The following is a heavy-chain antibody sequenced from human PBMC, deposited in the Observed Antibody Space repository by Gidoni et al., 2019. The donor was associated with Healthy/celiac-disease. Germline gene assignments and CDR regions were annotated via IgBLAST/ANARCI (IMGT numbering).Heavy chain of an antibody. CDR1: GFTFRSYS. V-gene: IGHV3-21*01. D-gene: IGHD3-16*01. J-gene: IGHJ2*01. CDR2: ISSSSSDI. CDR3: ARVQFSLGEEYFDL. Sequence: EVQLVESGGGLVKPGGSLRLSCAASGFTFRSYSMNWVRQAQGKGLEWVASISSSSSDIYYADAVKCRFTIARDNAKNSLYRQMNSLRAEDTAVYYCARVQFSLGEEYFDLWGRGTLVTVSS.